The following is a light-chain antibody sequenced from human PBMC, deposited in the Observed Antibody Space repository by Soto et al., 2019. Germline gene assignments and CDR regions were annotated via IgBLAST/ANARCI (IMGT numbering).Light chain of an antibody. CDR1: ETISSY. CDR2: AAS. Sequence: IPITPSSTPLSATVGGRVTHTCRTNETISSYVNWYQKKPGKAPKLLIYAASILQSGVPSRFSGTGSGTDFTLTISSLQPEDFATYYCQQGHSNPITLGQGTRLEIK. J-gene: IGKJ5*01. CDR3: QQGHSNPIT. V-gene: IGKV1-39*01.